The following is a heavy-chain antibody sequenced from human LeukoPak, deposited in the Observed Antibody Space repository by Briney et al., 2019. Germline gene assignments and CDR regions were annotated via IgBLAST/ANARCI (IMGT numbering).Heavy chain of an antibody. CDR1: GGSISSY. J-gene: IGHJ4*02. Sequence: SETLSLTCTVSGGSISSYWSWIRQPPGKEREWIGYIYYSGSTNYNPSLKSRVTVSVDTAKNQFSLNLGSVTAADTAVYYCARVRYYYGSGSYYNPFDYWGQGTLVTVSS. CDR2: IYYSGST. V-gene: IGHV4-59*01. CDR3: ARVRYYYGSGSYYNPFDY. D-gene: IGHD3-10*01.